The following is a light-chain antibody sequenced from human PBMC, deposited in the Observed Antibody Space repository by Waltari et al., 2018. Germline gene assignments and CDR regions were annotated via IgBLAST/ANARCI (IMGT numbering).Light chain of an antibody. Sequence: DRVMTQSPATLSVSLGERAILSCRASQSVGSNLAWYHQKRGQPPRLLIYNASTRATGIPARFSGSGSGTHFTLTISSLQSEDFAVYFCQQRNAWPFTFGPGTKVHIK. CDR2: NAS. CDR3: QQRNAWPFT. V-gene: IGKV3D-15*01. J-gene: IGKJ3*01. CDR1: QSVGSN.